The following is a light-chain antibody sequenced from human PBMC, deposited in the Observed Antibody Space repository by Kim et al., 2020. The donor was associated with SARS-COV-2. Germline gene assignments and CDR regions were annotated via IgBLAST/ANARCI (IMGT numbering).Light chain of an antibody. CDR1: QSLVFSDGKTY. Sequence: DVIMTQSPLSLPVTLGQPASISCRSSQSLVFSDGKTYLNWFHQRPGQSPRRLIYKVSNRDSGVPDRFSGSGSRTDFTLKISRVEAEDVGVYYCMYGTHWPPSFTFGGGTKVDIK. J-gene: IGKJ4*01. V-gene: IGKV2-30*01. CDR3: MYGTHWPPSFT. CDR2: KVS.